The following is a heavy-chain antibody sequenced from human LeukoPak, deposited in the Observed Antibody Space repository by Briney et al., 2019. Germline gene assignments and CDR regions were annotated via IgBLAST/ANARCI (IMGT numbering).Heavy chain of an antibody. J-gene: IGHJ5*02. D-gene: IGHD2-15*01. V-gene: IGHV4-39*01. Sequence: SETLSLTCTVSGGSISSSSYYWGWIRQPPGKELEWIGSSYYGGRTYYSPSLKSRVTISVDTSRNQFSLKLSSVTAADTAVYYCARHPYCTGGTCYSPGWFDPWGQGTLVTVSS. CDR2: SYYGGRT. CDR1: GGSISSSSYY. CDR3: ARHPYCTGGTCYSPGWFDP.